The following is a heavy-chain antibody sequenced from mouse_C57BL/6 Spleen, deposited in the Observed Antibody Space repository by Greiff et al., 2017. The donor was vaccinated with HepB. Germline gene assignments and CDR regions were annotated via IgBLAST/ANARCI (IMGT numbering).Heavy chain of an antibody. D-gene: IGHD2-4*01. CDR1: GYSITSGYY. J-gene: IGHJ1*03. Sequence: EVQLQQSGPGLVKPSQSLSLTCSVTGYSITSGYYWNWIRQFPGNKLEWMGYISYDGSNNYNPSLNNRISITRDTSKNQFFLTLNSVTTEDTATYYCARGGYDYDWYFDVWGTGTTVTVSS. V-gene: IGHV3-6*01. CDR2: ISYDGSN. CDR3: ARGGYDYDWYFDV.